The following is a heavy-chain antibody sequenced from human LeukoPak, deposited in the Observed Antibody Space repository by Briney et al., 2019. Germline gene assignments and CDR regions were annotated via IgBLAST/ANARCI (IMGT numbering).Heavy chain of an antibody. CDR1: GFTFSDYY. V-gene: IGHV3-11*03. CDR2: ISSSSVYT. CDR3: VRYHILGSTGTYYFDY. Sequence: PGGSLRLSCAASGFTFSDYYMSWIRQAPGKGLEWVSYISSSSVYTNSVDSVKGRFTISRDNAKNSLYLQMDSLRAEDTAVYYCVRYHILGSTGTYYFDYWGQGTLVTVSS. D-gene: IGHD3-10*01. J-gene: IGHJ4*02.